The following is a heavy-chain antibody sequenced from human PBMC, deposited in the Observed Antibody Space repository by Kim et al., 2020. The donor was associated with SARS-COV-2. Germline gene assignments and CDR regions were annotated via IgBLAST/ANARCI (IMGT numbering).Heavy chain of an antibody. Sequence: TGYSPSFQGQVTIAADKSISTAYLQWSSLKASDTAMYYCARLRFLDYFDYWGQGTLVTVSS. CDR3: ARLRFLDYFDY. D-gene: IGHD3-3*01. CDR2: T. J-gene: IGHJ4*02. V-gene: IGHV5-51*01.